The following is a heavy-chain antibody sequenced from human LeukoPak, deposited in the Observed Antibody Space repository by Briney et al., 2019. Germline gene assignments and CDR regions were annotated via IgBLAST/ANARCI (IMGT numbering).Heavy chain of an antibody. D-gene: IGHD7-27*01. CDR2: IDPGDSET. V-gene: IGHV5-51*01. CDR1: GYSFTSQW. CDR3: ARRDSNWGFDY. Sequence: GESLKISCKASGYSFTSQWIGWVRQMPGKGLEWMGIIDPGDSETRYSPSFQGQVTMSADKSISTAYLQWSSLKASDTAMYYWARRDSNWGFDYWGQGTLVTVS. J-gene: IGHJ4*02.